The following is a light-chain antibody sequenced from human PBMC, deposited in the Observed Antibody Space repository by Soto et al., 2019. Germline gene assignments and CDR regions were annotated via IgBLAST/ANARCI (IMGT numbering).Light chain of an antibody. Sequence: EIVLTQSPGTLSLSPGERATLSCRASQSVSSKYLAWYRQKPGQAPRLLIYGASNRATGIADRFSGSGSGTDFTLTISSLEPEDFAVYYCQQRGNWPSFGGGAKVEIK. V-gene: IGKV3D-20*02. CDR1: QSVSSKY. CDR3: QQRGNWPS. CDR2: GAS. J-gene: IGKJ4*01.